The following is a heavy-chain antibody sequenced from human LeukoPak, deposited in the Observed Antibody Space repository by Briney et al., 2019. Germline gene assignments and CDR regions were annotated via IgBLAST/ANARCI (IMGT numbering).Heavy chain of an antibody. V-gene: IGHV4-31*03. J-gene: IGHJ5*02. Sequence: PSETLSLTCTVSGGSISSGSYYWSWIRQPAGKGLEWIGYIYYSGSTYYNPSLKSRVTISVDTSKNQFSLKLSSVTAADTAVYYCARELGMPPLFDPWGQGTLVTVSS. CDR3: ARELGMPPLFDP. CDR1: GGSISSGSYY. CDR2: IYYSGST. D-gene: IGHD7-27*01.